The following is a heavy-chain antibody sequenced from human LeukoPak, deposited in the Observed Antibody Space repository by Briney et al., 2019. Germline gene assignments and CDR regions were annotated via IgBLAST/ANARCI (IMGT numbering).Heavy chain of an antibody. V-gene: IGHV3-21*01. Sequence: GGSLRLSCVASEFVFSNHAMIWVRQAPGKGLKWISSITSDSSNIFYANSVRGRFTISRDNANNALHLQMNSLRAEDTAVYYCARVFWETVNTGYYSDFWGPGTLVTVSS. D-gene: IGHD3-22*01. CDR3: ARVFWETVNTGYYSDF. CDR2: ITSDSSNI. J-gene: IGHJ4*02. CDR1: EFVFSNHA.